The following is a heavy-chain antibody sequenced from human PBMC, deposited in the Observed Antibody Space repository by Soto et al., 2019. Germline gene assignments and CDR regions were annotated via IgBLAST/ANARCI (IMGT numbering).Heavy chain of an antibody. V-gene: IGHV4-59*01. CDR1: GGSISSYY. CDR3: ARWDIAARYFDY. CDR2: IYYSGST. J-gene: IGHJ4*02. D-gene: IGHD6-6*01. Sequence: QVQLQESGPGLVKPSETLSLTCTVSGGSISSYYWSWIRQPPGKGLEWIGYIYYSGSTNYNPSLKSRXXIXVXXSKTQFSLKLSSVTAADTAVYYCARWDIAARYFDYWGQGTLVTVSS.